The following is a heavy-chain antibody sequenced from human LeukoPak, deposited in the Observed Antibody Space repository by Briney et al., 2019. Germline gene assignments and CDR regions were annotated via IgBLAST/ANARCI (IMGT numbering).Heavy chain of an antibody. CDR3: AVRGSGSSAYFDN. J-gene: IGHJ4*02. CDR2: ISGDGGST. D-gene: IGHD3-10*01. Sequence: GGSLRLSCAASGFTSDDYAMHWVRQAPGKGLEWVSLISGDGGSTYYADSVKGRFTISRDNSKNSLYLQMNSLRTEDTALYYCAVRGSGSSAYFDNCGQGTLVTVSS. V-gene: IGHV3-43*02. CDR1: GFTSDDYA.